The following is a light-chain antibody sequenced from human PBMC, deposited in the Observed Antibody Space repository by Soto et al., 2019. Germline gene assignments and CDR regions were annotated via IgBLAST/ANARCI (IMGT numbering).Light chain of an antibody. Sequence: QSVLTQPPSVSAAPGQRVSISCSGSRSNIGYNYVSCYQQLPGTAPRLLTYDRSKRPSGIPDRFSGSKTGTSATLGITGLPTPDDADYYCAAWDSSMSGWVFGGGTQLTVL. J-gene: IGLJ3*02. CDR2: DRS. V-gene: IGLV1-51*01. CDR3: AAWDSSMSGWV. CDR1: RSNIGYNY.